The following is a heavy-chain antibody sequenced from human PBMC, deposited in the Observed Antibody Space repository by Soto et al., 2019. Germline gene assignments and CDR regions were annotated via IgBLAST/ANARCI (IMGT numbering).Heavy chain of an antibody. CDR2: IIADFNIV. V-gene: IGHV1-69*17. J-gene: IGHJ3*02. Sequence: QVQLVQSGAEVKKPGSSVKVSCKASGGTFSNYAISWVRQAPGQGLEWMGGIIADFNIVNYGQKFQGRVSKNADQSTSTADMDLSSLRSEDTAVYYCARDLLPSRTDDAFDIWGQGTMVTVSS. D-gene: IGHD2-15*01. CDR1: GGTFSNYA. CDR3: ARDLLPSRTDDAFDI.